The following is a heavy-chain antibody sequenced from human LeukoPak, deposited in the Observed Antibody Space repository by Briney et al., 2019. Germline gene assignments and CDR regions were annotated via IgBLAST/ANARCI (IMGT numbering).Heavy chain of an antibody. V-gene: IGHV4-34*01. D-gene: IGHD2-2*01. CDR2: INHSGST. J-gene: IGHJ4*02. CDR3: ASRGYCSRTSWSRRYLFGF. CDR1: GGSFSGYY. Sequence: PSETLSLTCAVYGGSFSGYYWSWIRQPPGKGLEWIGEINHSGSTNYNPSLKSRVTISVDTSKNQFSLKLSSVTAADTAVYYCASRGYCSRTSWSRRYLFGFWGQGNLVTV.